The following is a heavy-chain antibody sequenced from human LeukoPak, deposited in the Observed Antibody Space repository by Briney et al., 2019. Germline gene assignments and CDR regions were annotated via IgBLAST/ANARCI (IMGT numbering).Heavy chain of an antibody. J-gene: IGHJ5*02. V-gene: IGHV4-39*01. CDR1: GGSISSSSYY. CDR2: IYYSGST. Sequence: SETLSLTCTVSGGSISSSSYYWGWLRQPPGTGLEWIGSIYYSGSTYYNPSLKSRVTISVDTSKNQFSLKLSSVTAADTAVYYCARQGPVGLAAAGVWFDPWGQGTLVTVSS. D-gene: IGHD6-13*01. CDR3: ARQGPVGLAAAGVWFDP.